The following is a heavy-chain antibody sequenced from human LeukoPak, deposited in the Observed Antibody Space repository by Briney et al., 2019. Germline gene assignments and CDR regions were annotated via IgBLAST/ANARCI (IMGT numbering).Heavy chain of an antibody. D-gene: IGHD6-6*01. CDR1: GFTFSSYG. V-gene: IGHV3-23*01. CDR2: ISGSGGST. J-gene: IGHJ4*02. Sequence: GGSLRLSCAASGFTFSSYGMHWVRHAPGKGLEWVSAISGSGGSTYHADSVKGRFTISRDNSKNTLYLQVNSLTAEDTAVYYCAKDGMYSSSSSYYLDYWGQGTLVTVSS. CDR3: AKDGMYSSSSSYYLDY.